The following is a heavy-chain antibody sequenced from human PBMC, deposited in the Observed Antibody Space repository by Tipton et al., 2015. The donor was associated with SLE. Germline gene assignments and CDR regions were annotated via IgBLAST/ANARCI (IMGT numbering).Heavy chain of an antibody. V-gene: IGHV4-61*09. J-gene: IGHJ4*02. CDR2: IYTRGST. Sequence: TLSLTCTVSGGSISSGSYYWSWIRQPAGKGLEWIGHIYTRGSTNYNPPLKSRVTISVDTSKNQFSLKLSSVTAADTAVYYCARSPIAAAAFYFDYWGQGTLVTVSS. D-gene: IGHD6-13*01. CDR1: GGSISSGSYY. CDR3: ARSPIAAAAFYFDY.